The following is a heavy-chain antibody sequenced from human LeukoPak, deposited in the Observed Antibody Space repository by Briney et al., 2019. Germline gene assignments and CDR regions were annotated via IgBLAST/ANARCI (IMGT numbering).Heavy chain of an antibody. J-gene: IGHJ5*02. D-gene: IGHD4-17*01. V-gene: IGHV4-39*01. CDR3: ARGPFPTDWFDP. CDR2: ISYSGRT. Sequence: SETLSLTCTVSDGSISSNSYYWGWIRQPPGKGLEWIGSISYSGRTYYNPSLESRVTISVDASKNQFSLQLNSVTPEDTAVYYCARGPFPTDWFDPWGQGTLVTVSS. CDR1: DGSISSNSYY.